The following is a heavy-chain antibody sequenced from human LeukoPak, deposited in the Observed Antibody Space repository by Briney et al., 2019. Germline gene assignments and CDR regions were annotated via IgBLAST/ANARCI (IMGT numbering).Heavy chain of an antibody. Sequence: SETLSLTCTVSGYSISSGYYWGWIRQPPGKGLEWIGRIYHSGSTYYNPSLKSRVTISVDASENHFSLRLSSVTAADTAVYYCARLMDTAVRYWGQGTLVTVSS. CDR1: GYSISSGYY. CDR3: ARLMDTAVRY. CDR2: IYHSGST. V-gene: IGHV4-38-2*02. J-gene: IGHJ4*02. D-gene: IGHD5-18*01.